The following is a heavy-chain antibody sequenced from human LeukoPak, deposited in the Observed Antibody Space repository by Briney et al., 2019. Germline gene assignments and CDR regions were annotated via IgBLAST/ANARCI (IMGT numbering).Heavy chain of an antibody. CDR1: GGSINGYY. D-gene: IGHD5-18*01. CDR3: ARAPLRGYNYDHFFDY. V-gene: IGHV4-59*01. Sequence: SETLSLTCTVSGGSINGYYWTWIRQPPGKGLEWIGYISDSGSTNHNPSLKSRVSMSVGSSNTDFSLRLNSVTAADTAVYYCARAPLRGYNYDHFFDYWGQGTLVTVSS. J-gene: IGHJ4*02. CDR2: ISDSGST.